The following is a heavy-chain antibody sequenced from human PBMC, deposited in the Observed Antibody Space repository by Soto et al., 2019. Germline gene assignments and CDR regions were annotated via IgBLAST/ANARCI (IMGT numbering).Heavy chain of an antibody. J-gene: IGHJ4*02. D-gene: IGHD6-6*01. CDR3: ARASSSSSADEY. CDR1: GESISSGGYY. V-gene: IGHV4-31*03. CDR2: IYDSESA. Sequence: QVQLQESGPGLVKASQTLSLICSVSGESISSGGYYWSWIRHHPGKGLEWIGYIYDSESAYYNPSLMSRVTISMDTSKNHFAMKLSSVTAADTAVYYCARASSSSSADEYCGQGTLICVSS.